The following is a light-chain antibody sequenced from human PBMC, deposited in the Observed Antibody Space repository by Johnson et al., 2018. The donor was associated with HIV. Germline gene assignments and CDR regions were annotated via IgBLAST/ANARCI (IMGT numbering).Light chain of an antibody. Sequence: QSVLTQPPSVSAAPGQKVTISCSGTSSNIGNHYVSWYQLLPGTAPKLLIYDNNQRPSRIPDRFSVSKSGTSATLGITGLQTGDEADYYCGTWDSSLSTYVFGRATKVTVL. J-gene: IGLJ1*01. CDR1: SSNIGNHY. CDR2: DNN. CDR3: GTWDSSLSTYV. V-gene: IGLV1-51*01.